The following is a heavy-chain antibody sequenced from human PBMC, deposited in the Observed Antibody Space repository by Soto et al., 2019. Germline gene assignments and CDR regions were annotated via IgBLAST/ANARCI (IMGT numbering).Heavy chain of an antibody. J-gene: IGHJ1*01. Sequence: EVQLLESGGGLVQPGGSLRVSCVASGFTFSSEAMSWVRQAPGKGLEWVSFISASGFSTYYADSGKGRFTISRDNSKNMLILHMNNLRAEDSAIYICAKISSNRYPANFAVGGQGTPVIVTS. V-gene: IGHV3-23*01. CDR2: ISASGFST. D-gene: IGHD6-13*01. CDR1: GFTFSSEA. CDR3: AKISSNRYPANFAV.